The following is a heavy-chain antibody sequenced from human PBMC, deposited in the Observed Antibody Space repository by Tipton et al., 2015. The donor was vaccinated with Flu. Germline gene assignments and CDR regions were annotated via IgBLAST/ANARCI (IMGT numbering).Heavy chain of an antibody. CDR2: ISSNGGST. J-gene: IGHJ6*02. Sequence: SLRLSCAASGFTFSSYAMHWVRQAPGKGLEYVSAISSNGGSTYYANSVKGRFTISRDNSKNTLYLQMGSLRAEDMAVYYCARAPTVTTRLYYYGMDVWPRDHGHRLL. V-gene: IGHV3-64*01. CDR3: ARAPTVTTRLYYYGMDV. CDR1: GFTFSSYA. D-gene: IGHD4-17*01.